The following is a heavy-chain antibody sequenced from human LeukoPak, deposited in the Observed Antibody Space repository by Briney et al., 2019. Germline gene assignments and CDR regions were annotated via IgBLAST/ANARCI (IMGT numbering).Heavy chain of an antibody. CDR3: AGAYSSSWSNWFDP. CDR1: GGSFSGYY. Sequence: SETLSLTCAVYGGSFSGYYWSWIRQPPGKGLEWIGEINHSGSTNYNPSLKSRVAISVDTSKNQFSLKLSSVTAADTAVYYCAGAYSSSWSNWFDPWGQGTLVTVSS. D-gene: IGHD6-13*01. J-gene: IGHJ5*02. V-gene: IGHV4-34*01. CDR2: INHSGST.